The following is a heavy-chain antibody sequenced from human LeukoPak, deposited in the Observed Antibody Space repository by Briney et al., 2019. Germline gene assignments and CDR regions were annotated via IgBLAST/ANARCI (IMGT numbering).Heavy chain of an antibody. CDR3: ARGKFGRVVAAGTIDY. V-gene: IGHV3-48*03. CDR2: IRTSGSTI. D-gene: IGHD6-13*01. Sequence: GGSLRLSCAASGFTLSGYEMNWVRKAPGEGLEWVSYIRTSGSTIYYADSVKGRFTISRDNAKNTQYLQMSSLRAEDTGVYYCARGKFGRVVAAGTIDYWGQGTLVAVSS. CDR1: GFTLSGYE. J-gene: IGHJ4*02.